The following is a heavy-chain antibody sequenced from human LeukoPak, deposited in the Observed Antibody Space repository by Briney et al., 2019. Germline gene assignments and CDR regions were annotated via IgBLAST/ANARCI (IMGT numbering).Heavy chain of an antibody. CDR1: VGSTNSHY. CDR2: IFNTANT. J-gene: IGHJ4*02. D-gene: IGHD3-10*01. Sequence: SETLSLTRSVSVGSTNSHYWSWIREPPGERLGRSGYIFNTANTNYNPSLASRVTMSVDTSRAHFFLRLSPVTAADTAMYYCASRPADTTWYGVFDYWSQGTLVTVSS. V-gene: IGHV4-59*11. CDR3: ASRPADTTWYGVFDY.